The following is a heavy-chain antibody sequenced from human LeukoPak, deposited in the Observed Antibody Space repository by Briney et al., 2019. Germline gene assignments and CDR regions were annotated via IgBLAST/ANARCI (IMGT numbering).Heavy chain of an antibody. V-gene: IGHV1-2*02. Sequence: GASVKVSCKASGYTFTGYYMHWVRQAPGQGLEWMGWINPNSGGTNYAQKFQGRVTMTRDTSISTAYMELSRLRSDDTAVYYCARAMDIVATINTYWGQGPLVTVSS. CDR1: GYTFTGYY. CDR3: ARAMDIVATINTY. CDR2: INPNSGGT. D-gene: IGHD5-12*01. J-gene: IGHJ4*02.